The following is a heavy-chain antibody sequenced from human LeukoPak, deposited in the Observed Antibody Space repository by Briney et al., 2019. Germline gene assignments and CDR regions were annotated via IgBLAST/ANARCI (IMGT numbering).Heavy chain of an antibody. CDR1: GYTFTSYD. Sequence: ASVKVSCKASGYTFTSYDINWVRQATGQGLEWMGWMNPNSGNTGYAQKFQGRVTMTRNTSISTAYMELSSLRSEDTAAYYCARGPQLPEQQLVMDASIDYWGQGTLVTVSS. D-gene: IGHD6-13*01. V-gene: IGHV1-8*01. CDR3: ARGPQLPEQQLVMDASIDY. J-gene: IGHJ4*02. CDR2: MNPNSGNT.